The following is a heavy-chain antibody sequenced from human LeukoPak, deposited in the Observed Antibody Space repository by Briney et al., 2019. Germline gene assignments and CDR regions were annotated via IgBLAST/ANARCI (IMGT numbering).Heavy chain of an antibody. J-gene: IGHJ4*02. CDR1: GGSISSYY. CDR2: IYYSGST. D-gene: IGHD5-12*01. Sequence: SETLSLTCTVSGGSISSYYWSWIRQPPGKGLEWIGYIYYSGSTNYNPSLKSRVTISVDTSKNQFSLKLSSVTAADTAVYYCARGDIVATIPLDYWGQRTLVTVSS. V-gene: IGHV4-59*01. CDR3: ARGDIVATIPLDY.